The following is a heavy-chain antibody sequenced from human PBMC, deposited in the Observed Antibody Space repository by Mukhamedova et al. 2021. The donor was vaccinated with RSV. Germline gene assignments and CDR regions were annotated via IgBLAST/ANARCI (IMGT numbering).Heavy chain of an antibody. Sequence: TISRDNSRDTLYLQMNSLRAEDTAIYYCAKRGTSNWHDYCFDYWGQGTLVTVSS. D-gene: IGHD1-1*01. CDR3: AKRGTSNWHDYCFDY. V-gene: IGHV3-23*01. J-gene: IGHJ4*02.